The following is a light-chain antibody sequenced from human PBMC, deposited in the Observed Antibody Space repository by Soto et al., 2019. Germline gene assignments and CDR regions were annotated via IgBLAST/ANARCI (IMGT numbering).Light chain of an antibody. J-gene: IGLJ1*01. V-gene: IGLV1-40*01. CDR2: GTS. Sequence: QSVLTQPPSVSGAPGQRVTISCTGSSSNIGAGYDVHWYQQLPGTAPKLLIYGTSNRPSGVPDRFSGSKSGTSASLAITGLAAEDEADYYCQSYASSLSGYVFGTGTKLTVL. CDR3: QSYASSLSGYV. CDR1: SSNIGAGYD.